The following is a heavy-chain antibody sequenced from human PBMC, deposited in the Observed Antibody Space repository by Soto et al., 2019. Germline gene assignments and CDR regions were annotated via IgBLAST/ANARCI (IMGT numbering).Heavy chain of an antibody. CDR3: ARRYGGAIYI. Sequence: PSETLSLTCTVSGGSISSYYWSWIRQPPGKGLEWIGYIYYSGSTNYNPSLKSRVTISVDTSKNQFSLKLSSVTAADTAVYYCARRYGGAIYIRGQGTMVTVSS. V-gene: IGHV4-59*08. J-gene: IGHJ3*02. D-gene: IGHD3-16*02. CDR2: IYYSGST. CDR1: GGSISSYY.